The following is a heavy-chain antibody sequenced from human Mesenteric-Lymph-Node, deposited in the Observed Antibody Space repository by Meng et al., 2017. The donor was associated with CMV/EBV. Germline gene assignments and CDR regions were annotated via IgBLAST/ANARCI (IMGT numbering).Heavy chain of an antibody. CDR1: GFTVSANY. V-gene: IGHV3-53*01. Sequence: GESLKISCAASGFTVSANYMSWVRQAPGKGLEWVSVIYSDGRTFYADSAKGRFTISRDNSKNTLYLQMNSLRAEDTAVYYCARRQYQLLFYYYYYGMDVWGQGTTVTVSS. CDR3: ARRQYQLLFYYYYYGMDV. J-gene: IGHJ6*02. D-gene: IGHD2-2*01. CDR2: IYSDGRT.